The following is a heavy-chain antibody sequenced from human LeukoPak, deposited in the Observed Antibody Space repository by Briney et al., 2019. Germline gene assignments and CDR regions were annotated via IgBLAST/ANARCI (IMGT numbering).Heavy chain of an antibody. D-gene: IGHD3-10*01. CDR2: IDTNTGNP. J-gene: IGHJ6*03. V-gene: IGHV7-4-1*02. Sequence: ASVKVSCKASGYTFTSYAMNWVRQAPGQGLEYMGWIDTNTGNPSYAQAFTGRIVFSLDTSVSTAYLEIRSLKAEDSAVYFCARRSMVQHMGVWGKGTTVIV. CDR3: ARRSMVQHMGV. CDR1: GYTFTSYA.